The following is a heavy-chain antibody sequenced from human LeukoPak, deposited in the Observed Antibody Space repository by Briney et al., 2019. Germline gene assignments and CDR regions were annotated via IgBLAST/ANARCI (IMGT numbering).Heavy chain of an antibody. Sequence: SETLSLTCSVSGDSISGNYWNWIRQPAGKGLEWIGRIYPSANVYYNPSLKSRVTVSLDASRNQFSLNMRSVTAADTAVYYCARGLSPTSYYCYMDVWGKGTTVTVSS. J-gene: IGHJ6*03. CDR1: GDSISGNY. CDR2: IYPSANV. D-gene: IGHD2/OR15-2a*01. CDR3: ARGLSPTSYYCYMDV. V-gene: IGHV4-4*07.